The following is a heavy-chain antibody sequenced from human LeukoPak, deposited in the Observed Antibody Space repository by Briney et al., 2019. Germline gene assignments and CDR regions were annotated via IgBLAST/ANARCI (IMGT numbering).Heavy chain of an antibody. CDR3: ARAHNWKYGSFDF. V-gene: IGHV3-21*01. D-gene: IGHD1-7*01. J-gene: IGHJ4*02. Sequence: GGSLRLSCAASGFSFSSYSMKWVRQAPGKGLEWVSSISSSSNYIYYADSVKGRFTISRDNAKNSLYLQMNSLRAEDTAVYYCARAHNWKYGSFDFWGQGTLVTVSS. CDR1: GFSFSSYS. CDR2: ISSSSNYI.